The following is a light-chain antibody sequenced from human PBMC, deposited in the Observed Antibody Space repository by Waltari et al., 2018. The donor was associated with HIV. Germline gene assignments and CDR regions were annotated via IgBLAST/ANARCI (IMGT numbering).Light chain of an antibody. J-gene: IGKJ5*01. Sequence: PGERATLSCRASQSVSSSLAWYQQKPGQAPRLLIFDASNRATGIPARFSGSGSGTDFTLTISSLEPEDFAVYYCQQRSNWPITFGQGTRLEIK. V-gene: IGKV3-11*01. CDR1: QSVSSS. CDR3: QQRSNWPIT. CDR2: DAS.